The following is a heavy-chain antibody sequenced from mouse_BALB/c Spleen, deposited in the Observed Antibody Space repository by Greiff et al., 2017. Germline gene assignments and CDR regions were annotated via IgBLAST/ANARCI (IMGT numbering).Heavy chain of an antibody. D-gene: IGHD1-1*01. CDR2: IDPSDSET. CDR1: GYTFTSYW. V-gene: IGHV1-69*02. Sequence: QVQLQQPGAELVKPGAPVKLSCKASGYTFTSYWMNWVKQRPGRGLEWIGRIDPSDSETHYNQKFKDKATLTVDKSSSTAYIQLSSLTSEDSAVYYCARDYYYGSSPLNLFYYWGQGTTLTVSS. CDR3: ARDYYYGSSPLNLFYY. J-gene: IGHJ2*01.